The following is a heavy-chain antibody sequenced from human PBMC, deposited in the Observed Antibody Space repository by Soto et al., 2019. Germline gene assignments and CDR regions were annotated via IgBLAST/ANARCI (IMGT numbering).Heavy chain of an antibody. V-gene: IGHV4-59*01. CDR2: IYYSGST. Sequence: QVQLQESGPGLVKPSETLSLTCTVSGGSISSYYWSWIRQPPGKGLEWIGYIYYSGSTNYNPSLNSRXXMXVXXSKNQFSLKLSSVTAADTAVYYCARFSATVTTFDYWGQGTLVTVSS. CDR3: ARFSATVTTFDY. J-gene: IGHJ4*02. D-gene: IGHD4-17*01. CDR1: GGSISSYY.